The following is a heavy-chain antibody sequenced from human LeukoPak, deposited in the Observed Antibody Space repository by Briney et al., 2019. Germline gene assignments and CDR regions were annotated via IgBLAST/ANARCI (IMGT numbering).Heavy chain of an antibody. V-gene: IGHV4-39*01. CDR3: VRSLATSGMY. CDR1: GDSISSSNYY. J-gene: IGHJ4*02. Sequence: SETLSLTCTVSGDSISSSNYYWGWIRQPLGKGLEWIGSTPYSGDTVYNPSLKSRIIISVDTSKNQFSLKLTSVTAADTATYYCVRSLATSGMYWGQGTLVTVSS. CDR2: TPYSGDT. D-gene: IGHD6-13*01.